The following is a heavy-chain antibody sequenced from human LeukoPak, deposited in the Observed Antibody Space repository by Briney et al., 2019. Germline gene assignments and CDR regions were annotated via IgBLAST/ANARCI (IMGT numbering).Heavy chain of an antibody. CDR2: VIPIFGTA. CDR3: ARTWRSRRFGELLPLVDP. J-gene: IGHJ5*02. Sequence: SVKVSCKTSGGTFSSYDINWVRQAPGQGLEWMGGVIPIFGTAKYAQKFQDRVTISADESTSTAYMELSSLRSEDTAVYYCARTWRSRRFGELLPLVDPWGQGTLVTVSS. V-gene: IGHV1-69*13. D-gene: IGHD3-10*01. CDR1: GGTFSSYD.